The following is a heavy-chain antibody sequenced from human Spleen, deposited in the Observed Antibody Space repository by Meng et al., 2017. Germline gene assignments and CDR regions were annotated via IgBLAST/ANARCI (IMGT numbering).Heavy chain of an antibody. CDR3: AKGSLGSCSGATCYPFDY. CDR2: LVGSGGNT. V-gene: IGHV3-23*01. Sequence: EVQLLESGGGLVQPGGSLRLSCAASGFTFSTYAMNWVRQAPGMRLEWVASLVGSGGNTYYTDSVRGRFTISRDNSKNTLYLQMNSLRAEDSAVYYCAKGSLGSCSGATCYPFDYWGQGTLVTVSS. D-gene: IGHD2-15*01. CDR1: GFTFSTYA. J-gene: IGHJ4*02.